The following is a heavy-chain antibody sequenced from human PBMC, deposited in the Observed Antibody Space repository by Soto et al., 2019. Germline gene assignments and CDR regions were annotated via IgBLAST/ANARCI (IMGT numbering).Heavy chain of an antibody. J-gene: IGHJ3*02. Sequence: DVQVVESGGGLIQPGGSLRLSCAASGFTVSGKKYITWVRQAPGQGLEWVSALYIADGTFYADSVRGRFTVSIDSSKNTVYLQMNNLSHEDTAVYFCATWLLREHAFDIWGLGTMVTVSS. D-gene: IGHD2-15*01. CDR3: ATWLLREHAFDI. CDR1: GFTVSGKKY. CDR2: LYIADGT. V-gene: IGHV3-53*01.